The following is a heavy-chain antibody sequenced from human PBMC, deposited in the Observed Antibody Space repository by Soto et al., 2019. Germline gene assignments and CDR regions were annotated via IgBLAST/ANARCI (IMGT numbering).Heavy chain of an antibody. CDR3: AVTVTTHHGMDV. Sequence: QVQLVQSGAEVKKPGSSVKVSCKASGGTFSSYAISWVRQAPGQGLEWMGGIIPIFGTANYAKKFQGRVTITADDSTSTADMELSSLRSEDTAAYYCAVTVTTHHGMDVWGQGTTVTVSS. D-gene: IGHD4-17*01. CDR2: IIPIFGTA. CDR1: GGTFSSYA. J-gene: IGHJ6*02. V-gene: IGHV1-69*01.